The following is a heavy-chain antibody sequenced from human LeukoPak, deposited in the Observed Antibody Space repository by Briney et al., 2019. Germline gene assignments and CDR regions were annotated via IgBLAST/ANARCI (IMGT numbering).Heavy chain of an antibody. Sequence: SETLSLTCTVSGDSISSYYCTWIRQPAGRGLEWIGRIYSSGSTSYNPSLKSRVTMSVDTSKNQFSLNLTSVTAADTAVYYCATEESDYWGQGTLVTVSS. J-gene: IGHJ4*02. CDR1: GDSISSYY. V-gene: IGHV4-4*07. CDR3: ATEESDY. D-gene: IGHD1-14*01. CDR2: IYSSGST.